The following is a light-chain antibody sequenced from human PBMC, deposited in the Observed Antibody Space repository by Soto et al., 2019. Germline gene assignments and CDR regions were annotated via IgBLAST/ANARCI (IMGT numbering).Light chain of an antibody. V-gene: IGKV2-40*01. J-gene: IGKJ4*01. CDR2: TVS. CDR3: MQRIEFPLT. Sequence: DIVMTQTPLSLTVTPGEPASISCRSSQSLLDSDDGNTYLDWYLQKPGQSPQLLIYTVSYRASGVPDRFSGSGSGTDFTQKISRVEAEDVGVYYCMQRIEFPLTFGGGTKVEIK. CDR1: QSLLDSDDGNTY.